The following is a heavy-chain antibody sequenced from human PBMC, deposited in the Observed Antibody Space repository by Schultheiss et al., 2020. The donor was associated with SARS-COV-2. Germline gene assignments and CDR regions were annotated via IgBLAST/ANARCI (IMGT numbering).Heavy chain of an antibody. V-gene: IGHV4-59*01. D-gene: IGHD1-26*01. J-gene: IGHJ4*02. CDR3: ARGGGSYSDY. Sequence: SETQSLTCTVSGGSISSYYWSWIRQPPGKGLEWIGYIYYSGSTNYNPSLKSRVTISVDTSKNQFSLKLSSVTAADTAVYYCARGGGSYSDYWGQGTLVTVSS. CDR2: IYYSGST. CDR1: GGSISSYY.